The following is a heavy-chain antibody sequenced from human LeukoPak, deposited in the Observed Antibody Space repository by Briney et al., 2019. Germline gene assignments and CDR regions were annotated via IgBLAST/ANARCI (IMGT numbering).Heavy chain of an antibody. V-gene: IGHV3-30-3*01. CDR3: ARAPYNYDFWSGYYYYIDY. D-gene: IGHD3-3*01. CDR2: ISYDGSNK. Sequence: GRSLRLSCAAPGFTFSSYAMPWVRQAPGKGLEWGAVISYDGSNKYYADSVKGRFTISRDNSKNTLYLQMNSLRAEDTAVYYCARAPYNYDFWSGYYYYIDYWGQGTLVTVSS. J-gene: IGHJ4*02. CDR1: GFTFSSYA.